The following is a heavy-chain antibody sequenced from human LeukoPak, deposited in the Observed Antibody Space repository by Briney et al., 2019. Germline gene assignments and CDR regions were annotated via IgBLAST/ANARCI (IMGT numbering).Heavy chain of an antibody. Sequence: SVKVSCKASGGTFSSYAISWVRQATGQGLEWMGGIIPIFGTANYAQKFQGRVTITADESTSTAYMELSSLRSEDTAVYYCARDPQSYGSISGAYYFDYWGQGTLVTVSS. CDR1: GGTFSSYA. CDR3: ARDPQSYGSISGAYYFDY. CDR2: IIPIFGTA. J-gene: IGHJ4*02. D-gene: IGHD3-10*01. V-gene: IGHV1-69*13.